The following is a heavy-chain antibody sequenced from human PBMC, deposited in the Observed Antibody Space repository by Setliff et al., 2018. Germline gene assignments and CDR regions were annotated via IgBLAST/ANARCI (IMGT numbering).Heavy chain of an antibody. CDR2: INPHASEK. Sequence: GGSLRLSCTASGLSYINDWVSWVRQAPGKGLEWLASINPHASEKYYVDSVKGRFTISRDNAKNSLYLQMNSLRVEDTAVYYCARDVFDFRTGQAGPWGQGTLVTVSS. CDR1: GLSYINDW. CDR3: ARDVFDFRTGQAGP. J-gene: IGHJ5*02. V-gene: IGHV3-7*01. D-gene: IGHD3-3*01.